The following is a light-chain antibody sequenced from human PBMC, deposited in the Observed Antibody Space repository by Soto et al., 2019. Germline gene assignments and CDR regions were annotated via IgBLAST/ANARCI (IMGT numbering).Light chain of an antibody. CDR2: RNN. CDR3: AAWDDSLSGDV. V-gene: IGLV1-47*01. CDR1: SSNIGSNY. J-gene: IGLJ1*01. Sequence: QSVLTQPPSASGTPGQRVTISCSGSSSNIGSNYEYWYQQLPGTAPKLLIYRNNQRPSGVPDRFSGSKSGTSASLAISGLRSEDEADYYCAAWDDSLSGDVFGTGTKLTVL.